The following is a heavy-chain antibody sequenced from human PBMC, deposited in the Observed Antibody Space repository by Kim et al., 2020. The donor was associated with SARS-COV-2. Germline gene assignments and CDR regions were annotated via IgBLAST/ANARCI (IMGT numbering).Heavy chain of an antibody. D-gene: IGHD1-26*01. J-gene: IGHJ4*02. CDR2: ISYDGSNK. V-gene: IGHV3-30*18. CDR3: AKGGGGSYIDH. CDR1: GFTFSSYD. Sequence: GGSLRLSCAASGFTFSSYDMHWVRQAPGKGLEWVAVISYDGSNKYYADSVKGRFTISRDNSKNTQYLQMNSLRDEDTAVYYCAKGGGGSYIDHWGQGTLVTVSS.